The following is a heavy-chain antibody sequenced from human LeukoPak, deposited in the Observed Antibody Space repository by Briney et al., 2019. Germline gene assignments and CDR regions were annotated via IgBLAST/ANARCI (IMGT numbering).Heavy chain of an antibody. D-gene: IGHD3-10*01. CDR2: IYTSGST. CDR1: GGSITNYY. Sequence: SETLSLTCTVSGGSITNYYWSWIRQPAGKGLEWIGRIYTSGSTNYNPSLKSRVTMSVDTSKNQFSLKLSSVTAADTAVYYCARGVGIGYYGSGSYIGYYFDYWGQGTLVTVSS. CDR3: ARGVGIGYYGSGSYIGYYFDY. V-gene: IGHV4-4*07. J-gene: IGHJ4*02.